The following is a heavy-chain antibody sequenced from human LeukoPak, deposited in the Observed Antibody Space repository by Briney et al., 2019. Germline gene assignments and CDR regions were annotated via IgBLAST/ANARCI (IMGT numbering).Heavy chain of an antibody. J-gene: IGHJ4*02. V-gene: IGHV3-21*01. CDR2: ISSSSSYI. D-gene: IGHD2-2*01. CDR3: ARPPNRSSCYACLGY. CDR1: GFTFSSYS. Sequence: TGGSLRLSCAASGFTFSSYSMNWVRQAPGKGLEWVSSISSSSSYIYYADSVKGRFTISRDNAKNSLYLQMNSLRAEDTAVYYCARPPNRSSCYACLGYWGQGTLVTVSS.